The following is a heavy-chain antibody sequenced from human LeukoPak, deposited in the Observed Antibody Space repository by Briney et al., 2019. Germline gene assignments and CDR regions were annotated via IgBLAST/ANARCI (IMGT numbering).Heavy chain of an antibody. V-gene: IGHV3-64D*06. Sequence: PGGSLRLSCSASGFTFSSYAMRWVRQAPGKGLEYVSAISSNGGSTYYADSVKGRFTISRDNSKNTLYLQMSSLRAEDTAVYYCVKAGYYDSSGYGTHWGQGTLVTVSS. J-gene: IGHJ4*02. D-gene: IGHD3-22*01. CDR2: ISSNGGST. CDR3: VKAGYYDSSGYGTH. CDR1: GFTFSSYA.